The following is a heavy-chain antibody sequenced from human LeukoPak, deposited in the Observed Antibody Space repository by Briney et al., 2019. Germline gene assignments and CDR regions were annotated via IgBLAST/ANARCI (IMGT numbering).Heavy chain of an antibody. CDR2: INPNSGGT. J-gene: IGHJ4*02. V-gene: IGHV1-2*02. CDR1: GYTFTCYY. D-gene: IGHD1-26*01. Sequence: ASVKVSCKASGYTFTCYYIHWVRQAPGQGLEWMGWINPNSGGTNYAQKFQGRVTMTRDTSISTAYMELSRLTSDDTAVYYCAREFYSGTYFYWGQGTLVTVSS. CDR3: AREFYSGTYFY.